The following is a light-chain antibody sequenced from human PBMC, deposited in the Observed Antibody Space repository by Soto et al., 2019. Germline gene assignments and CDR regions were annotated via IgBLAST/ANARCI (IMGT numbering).Light chain of an antibody. V-gene: IGLV2-8*01. CDR1: SSDIGAYNF. Sequence: QSALTQPPSASGSPGQSVTISCTGSSSDIGAYNFVSWYQQHPGKAPKVIISEVYKRPSGVSSRFSGSKSGNTASLTISGLQAVDEADYYCSAHAGSNNPLAFGGGTKLTVL. J-gene: IGLJ1*01. CDR2: EVY. CDR3: SAHAGSNNPLA.